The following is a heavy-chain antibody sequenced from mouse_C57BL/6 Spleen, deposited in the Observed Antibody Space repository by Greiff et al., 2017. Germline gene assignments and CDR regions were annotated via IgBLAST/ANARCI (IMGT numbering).Heavy chain of an antibody. CDR1: GYSFTSYY. Sequence: QVQLKQSGPEPVKPGASVKISCKASGYSFTSYYIHWVKQRPGQGLEWIGWIYPGSGNTKYNEKFKGKAPLTADTSSSPAYMQLSSLTSEDSAVYYCAREGGLRRGFAYWGQGTLVTVSA. CDR3: AREGGLRRGFAY. CDR2: IYPGSGNT. D-gene: IGHD2-4*01. J-gene: IGHJ3*01. V-gene: IGHV1-66*01.